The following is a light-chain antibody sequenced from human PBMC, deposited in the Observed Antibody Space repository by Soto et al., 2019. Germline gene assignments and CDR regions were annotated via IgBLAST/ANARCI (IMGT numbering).Light chain of an antibody. J-gene: IGKJ2*01. CDR1: QSISGW. CDR3: QQYNNYLYT. V-gene: IGKV1-5*01. CDR2: HAS. Sequence: DIQMTQSPSALSASVGDRVTITCRASQSISGWLAWYQQKPGKAPNLLIYHASSLRSGVPSRFSGSGSGTEFTLTISSLQPDDFATYYCQQYNNYLYTFGQGTKLEIK.